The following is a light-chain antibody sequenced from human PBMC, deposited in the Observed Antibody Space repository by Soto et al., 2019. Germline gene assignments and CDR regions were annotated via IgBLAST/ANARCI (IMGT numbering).Light chain of an antibody. V-gene: IGKV1-33*01. CDR2: DAS. CDR1: EAINNY. CDR3: QQYDNLPIT. J-gene: IGKJ5*01. Sequence: DIQMTQSPSSLSASVGDRVTITCQATEAINNYLNWYQQKPGKAPKLLIYDASNLEAGVPSRFRGSGSGTDFTFTISSLQPEDIATYYCQQYDNLPITFGQGTRLEIK.